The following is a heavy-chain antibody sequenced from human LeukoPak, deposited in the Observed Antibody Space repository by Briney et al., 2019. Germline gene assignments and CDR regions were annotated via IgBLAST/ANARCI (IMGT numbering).Heavy chain of an antibody. Sequence: MPSQTLSLTCAVSGGSISSGGYSWSWIRQPPGKGLEWIGYIYHSGSTYYNPSLKSRVTMSVDTSKNQFSLKLSSVTAADTAVYYCARGTVALYYYYGMDVWGQGTTVTVSS. CDR3: ARGTVALYYYYGMDV. J-gene: IGHJ6*02. CDR1: GGSISSGGYS. CDR2: IYHSGST. V-gene: IGHV4-30-2*01. D-gene: IGHD4-11*01.